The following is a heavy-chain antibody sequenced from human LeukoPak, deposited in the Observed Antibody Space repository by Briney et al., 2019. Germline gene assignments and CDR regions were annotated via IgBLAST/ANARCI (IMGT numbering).Heavy chain of an antibody. V-gene: IGHV3-74*01. CDR1: GFTFSSYW. D-gene: IGHD6-19*01. Sequence: GGSLRLSCAASGFTFSSYWMHCVRQAPGKGLVWVSRINSDGSTTNYADSVKGRFTISRDNSKNTLYLQMNSLRAEDTGVYYCANSIKQWLLYDAFDIWGQGTMGTVSS. CDR3: ANSIKQWLLYDAFDI. CDR2: INSDGSTT. J-gene: IGHJ3*02.